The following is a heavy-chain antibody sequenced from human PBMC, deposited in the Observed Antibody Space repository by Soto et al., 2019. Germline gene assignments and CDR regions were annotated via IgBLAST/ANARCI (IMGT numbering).Heavy chain of an antibody. CDR1: GGSISSGDYY. J-gene: IGHJ5*02. Sequence: SETLSLTCTVSGGSISSGDYYWSWIRQPPGKGLEWIGYIYYSGSTNYNPSLKSRVTISVDTSKNQFSLKLSSVTAADTAVYYCAREGLKIGLDPWGQGTLVTVSS. CDR2: IYYSGST. CDR3: AREGLKIGLDP. V-gene: IGHV4-30-4*02. D-gene: IGHD3-22*01.